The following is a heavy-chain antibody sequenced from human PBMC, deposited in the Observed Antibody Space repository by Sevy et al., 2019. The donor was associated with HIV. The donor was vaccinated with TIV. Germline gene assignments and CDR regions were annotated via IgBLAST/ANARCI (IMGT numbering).Heavy chain of an antibody. CDR1: GYTFASEG. D-gene: IGHD3-10*01. V-gene: IGHV1-18*01. CDR2: IGAYNGNR. J-gene: IGHJ4*02. Sequence: ASVKDSCKASGYTFASEGVCWVRQAPEQGLEWMGWIGAYNGNRNSAQKFQARVTMTIDTSTSTAYMELRSLRSDDTAVYYCARVPTYYYGSATYFESWGQGTLVTVSS. CDR3: ARVPTYYYGSATYFES.